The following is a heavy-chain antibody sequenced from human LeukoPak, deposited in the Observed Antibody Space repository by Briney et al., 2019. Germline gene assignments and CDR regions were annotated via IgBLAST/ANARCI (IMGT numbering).Heavy chain of an antibody. Sequence: ASVKVSCKASGYTFTNYGINWVRQAPGQGLEWMGWITTYNGDTNYAQELQDRVTMTTDTSTSTAYMELRSLRSGDTAVYYCARESTYGFSMDYWGQGTRVTVSS. CDR3: ARESTYGFSMDY. CDR1: GYTFTNYG. D-gene: IGHD3-10*01. CDR2: ITTYNGDT. V-gene: IGHV1-18*01. J-gene: IGHJ4*02.